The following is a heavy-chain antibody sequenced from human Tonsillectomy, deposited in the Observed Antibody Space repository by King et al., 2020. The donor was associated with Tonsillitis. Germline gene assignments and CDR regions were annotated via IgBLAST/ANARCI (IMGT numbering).Heavy chain of an antibody. CDR1: GFAFSSYE. CDR3: ARGPFDY. CDR2: ISTSGSTM. Sequence: VQLVESGGGLVQPGGSLRLSCAASGFAFSSYEMNWVRQAPGKGLEWVSYISTSGSTMYNADSVKGRFTIPRDNAKNTLYLQMNSLRAEDTAIYYCARGPFDYWGQGTLVTVSS. J-gene: IGHJ4*02. V-gene: IGHV3-48*03.